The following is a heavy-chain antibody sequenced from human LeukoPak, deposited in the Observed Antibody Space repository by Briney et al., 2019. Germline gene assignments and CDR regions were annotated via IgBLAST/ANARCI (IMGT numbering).Heavy chain of an antibody. J-gene: IGHJ6*03. CDR2: TYYRSKWYY. V-gene: IGHV6-1*01. Sequence: SQTLSLTCAISGESVSSNSAAWTWIRQSRSRGLEWLGRTYYRSKWYYDYAVSVKSRITINPDTSKNQFSLKLNSVTPDDTAVYYCARGWWNYWSGYYYHMDVWGKGTTVTVSS. CDR3: ARGWWNYWSGYYYHMDV. CDR1: GESVSSNSAA. D-gene: IGHD1-7*01.